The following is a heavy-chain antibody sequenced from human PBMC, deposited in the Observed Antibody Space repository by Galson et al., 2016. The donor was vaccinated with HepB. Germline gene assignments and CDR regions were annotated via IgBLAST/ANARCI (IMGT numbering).Heavy chain of an antibody. Sequence: SVKVSCKASGYTFTSYGITRVRQAPGQGLEWMGWISGYNGNTNYARKLQGRVTVTTDTSSSTAYMELRSLRSDDTAVYYCARGPSTTRTFDYWGQGTLVTVSS. CDR1: GYTFTSYG. J-gene: IGHJ4*02. D-gene: IGHD2-2*01. CDR3: ARGPSTTRTFDY. CDR2: ISGYNGNT. V-gene: IGHV1-18*01.